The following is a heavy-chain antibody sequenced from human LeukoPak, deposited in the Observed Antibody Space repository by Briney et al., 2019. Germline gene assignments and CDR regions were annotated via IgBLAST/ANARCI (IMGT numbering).Heavy chain of an antibody. J-gene: IGHJ4*02. D-gene: IGHD6-13*01. V-gene: IGHV3-48*04. Sequence: GGSLRPSCAASGFTLSSYSMNWVRQAPGKGLEWVSYISSSSSTIYYADSVKGRFTNSRDNAKNSLYLQMNSLRAEDTAVYYCARDEAAAGIANFDYWGQGTLVTVSS. CDR2: ISSSSSTI. CDR1: GFTLSSYS. CDR3: ARDEAAAGIANFDY.